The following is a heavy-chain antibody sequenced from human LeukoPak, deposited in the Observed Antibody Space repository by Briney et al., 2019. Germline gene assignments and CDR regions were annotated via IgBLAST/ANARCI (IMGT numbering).Heavy chain of an antibody. J-gene: IGHJ4*02. CDR3: ARDRNYYDRYNDFDY. Sequence: ASVKVSCKASGYTFTSYCMHWVRQAPGQGLEWMGIINPSGGSTSYAQKFQGRVTMTRDTSTSTVYMELSSLRSEDTAVYYCARDRNYYDRYNDFDYWGQGTLVTVSS. CDR1: GYTFTSYC. CDR2: INPSGGST. D-gene: IGHD3-22*01. V-gene: IGHV1-46*01.